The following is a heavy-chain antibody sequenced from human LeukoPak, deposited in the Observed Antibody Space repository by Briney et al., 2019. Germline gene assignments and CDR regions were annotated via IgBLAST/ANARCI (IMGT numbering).Heavy chain of an antibody. J-gene: IGHJ4*02. V-gene: IGHV1-18*01. CDR2: ISAYNGNT. Sequence: ASVKVSCKASGYTFTSYGISWVRQAPGQGLEWMGWISAYNGNTNYAQKLQGRVTMTTDTSTSTACMELRSLRSDDTAVYYCARDQGYFSGGSCSEFDYWGQGTLVTVSS. CDR1: GYTFTSYG. CDR3: ARDQGYFSGGSCSEFDY. D-gene: IGHD2-15*01.